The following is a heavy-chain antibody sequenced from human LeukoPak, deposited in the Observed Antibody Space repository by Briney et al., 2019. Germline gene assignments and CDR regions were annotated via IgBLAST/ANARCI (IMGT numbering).Heavy chain of an antibody. V-gene: IGHV4-4*09. D-gene: IGHD6-13*01. CDR2: IYSSGST. CDR3: ASTAADYYSYYYYYMDV. J-gene: IGHJ6*03. CDR1: GGSISSYC. Sequence: SENLSLTCSVSGGSISSYCWSWIRQPPGKGLEWIGYIYSSGSTNYNPSLKSRVTISGDTSKNQFSLKLTSVTAADTAVYYCASTAADYYSYYYYYMDVWGKGTTVTVSS.